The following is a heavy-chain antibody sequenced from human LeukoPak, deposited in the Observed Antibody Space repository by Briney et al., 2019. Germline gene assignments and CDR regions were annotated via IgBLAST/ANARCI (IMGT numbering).Heavy chain of an antibody. CDR1: GGSFSSSW. J-gene: IGHJ4*02. Sequence: GESLKISCKGSGGSFSSSWIGWVRQMPGKGLEWMGIIYLGDSDTRYSPSFQGHVTFSADKSINSAYLQWRSLKASDTAMYYCATLKYGYSNYGGALAYWGQGTLVTVSS. D-gene: IGHD2-8*01. CDR2: IYLGDSDT. CDR3: ATLKYGYSNYGGALAY. V-gene: IGHV5-51*01.